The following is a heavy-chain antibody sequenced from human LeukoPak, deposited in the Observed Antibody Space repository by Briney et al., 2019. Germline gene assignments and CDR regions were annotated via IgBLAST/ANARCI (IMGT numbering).Heavy chain of an antibody. D-gene: IGHD2-15*01. CDR1: GYTFTGYY. V-gene: IGHV1-2*02. CDR3: ARASAGIVVVVAAFDS. CDR2: INPNSGGT. Sequence: GASVKVSCKASGYTFTGYYMHWVRQAPGQGLEWMGWINPNSGGTNYAQKFQGRVTMTRDTSISTAYMELSRLRSDDTAVYYCARASAGIVVVVAAFDSWGQGNLVTVSS. J-gene: IGHJ4*02.